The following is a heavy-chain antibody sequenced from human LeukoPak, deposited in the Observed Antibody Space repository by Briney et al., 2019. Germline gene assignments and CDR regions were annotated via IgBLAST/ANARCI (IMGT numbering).Heavy chain of an antibody. J-gene: IGHJ4*02. CDR2: INPNNGGT. V-gene: IGHV1-2*02. Sequence: ASVKVSCKASGYTFTSYDINWVRQATGQGLEWMGWINPNNGGTNYAQKFQGRVTMTRGTSISTAYMGLSRLTSDDTAVYYCARGSSSWYVGPPLDYWGQGTLVTVSS. CDR3: ARGSSSWYVGPPLDY. D-gene: IGHD6-13*01. CDR1: GYTFTSYD.